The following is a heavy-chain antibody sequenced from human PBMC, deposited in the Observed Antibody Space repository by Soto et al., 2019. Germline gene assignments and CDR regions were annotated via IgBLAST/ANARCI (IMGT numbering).Heavy chain of an antibody. CDR2: IRSKGNNYAT. V-gene: IGHV3-73*02. Sequence: EVQLVESGGGLVQPGGSLKLSCAASGFSFRESAMHWVRHASGKGLEWVGRIRSKGNNYATTYAASVKGRFTISRDDSKNTAYLQMSSLNAEDTAVYYCIRFSRSLSGYFDLWGRGTLVTVSS. D-gene: IGHD3-16*02. J-gene: IGHJ2*01. CDR3: IRFSRSLSGYFDL. CDR1: GFSFRESA.